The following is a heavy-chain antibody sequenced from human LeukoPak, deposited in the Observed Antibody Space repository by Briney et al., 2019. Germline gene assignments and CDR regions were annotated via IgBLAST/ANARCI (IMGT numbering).Heavy chain of an antibody. V-gene: IGHV3-33*01. D-gene: IGHD1-1*01. CDR3: AAAWKEGWLDP. J-gene: IGHJ5*02. CDR2: IWYDGTNK. CDR1: GFNFSTYG. Sequence: GGSLRRSCAASGFNFSTYGMHWVRQAPGKGLEWVAVIWYDGTNKYYTDSVKGRFTISRDTSKNTLFLQMNSLRVEDTAVYYCAAAWKEGWLDPWGQGTLVTVSS.